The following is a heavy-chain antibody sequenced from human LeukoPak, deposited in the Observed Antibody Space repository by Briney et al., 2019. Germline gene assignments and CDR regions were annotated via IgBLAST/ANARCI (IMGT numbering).Heavy chain of an antibody. V-gene: IGHV3-23*01. J-gene: IGHJ3*01. CDR2: IGASGADT. CDR3: ARRPRDTSGYYLGAFHD. CDR1: GFTFTNYA. Sequence: GGSLRLSCAASGFTFTNYAMTWVRQAPGKGLEWVSVIGASGADTYYSDSVKGRFAVSRDNSQNTLFLHMSSLRAEDTAVYFCARRPRDTSGYYLGAFHDWGQGTTVTVSS. D-gene: IGHD3-22*01.